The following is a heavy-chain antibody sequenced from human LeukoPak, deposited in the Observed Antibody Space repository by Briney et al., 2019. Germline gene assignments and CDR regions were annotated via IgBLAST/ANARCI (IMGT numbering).Heavy chain of an antibody. CDR1: GDSITSHY. CDR3: ARSVDYFDNTGPHMMFDY. D-gene: IGHD3-22*01. V-gene: IGHV4-59*11. CDR2: IYYTGII. J-gene: IGHJ4*02. Sequence: SETLSLTCNVSGDSITSHYWNWIRQPPGKGLEWIGYIYYTGIIKYNPSLTSRVSMSVDTSKNQFFLKMKSVTAADTAVYHCARSVDYFDNTGPHMMFDYWGQGSLVTISS.